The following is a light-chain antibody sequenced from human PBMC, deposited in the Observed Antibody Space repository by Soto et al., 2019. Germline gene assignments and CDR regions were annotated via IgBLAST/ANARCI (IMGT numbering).Light chain of an antibody. V-gene: IGKV1-12*01. CDR3: LQDYNLPIT. CDR2: GAY. J-gene: IGKJ5*01. Sequence: DIQLTQSPSSLSASVGDRVTLTCRASQGVSKWLAWYQQKPGKAPILLIHGAYNLQTGVTSRFSGSGSGTDFVLTITSLQPEDFAVYYCLQDYNLPITVGPGTRLEIK. CDR1: QGVSKW.